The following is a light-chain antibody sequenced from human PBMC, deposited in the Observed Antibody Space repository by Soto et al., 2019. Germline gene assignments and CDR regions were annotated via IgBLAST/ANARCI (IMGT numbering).Light chain of an antibody. V-gene: IGKV1-33*01. CDR3: QQYDNLIT. J-gene: IGKJ5*01. CDR2: DAS. Sequence: DIQMTQSPSSLSASVGDRVTITCQANQDIKNFLNWYQQKPGRAPKLLIYDASNLEAGVPSRFSGSGSGTDFTFTISSLQSEDIATYYCQQYDNLITFGQGTRLEIK. CDR1: QDIKNF.